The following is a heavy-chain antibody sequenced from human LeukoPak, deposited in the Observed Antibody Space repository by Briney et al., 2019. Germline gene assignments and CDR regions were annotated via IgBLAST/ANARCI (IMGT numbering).Heavy chain of an antibody. CDR1: GFTFSGSA. D-gene: IGHD1-26*01. V-gene: IGHV3-73*01. J-gene: IGHJ4*02. Sequence: PGGSLRLSCAASGFTFSGSAMRWVRQASGKGLEWVGRIRSKANSYATAYAASVKGRFTISRDDSKNTAYLQMNSLKTEDTAVYYCTRLLGFRDYWGQGTLVTVSS. CDR3: TRLLGFRDY. CDR2: IRSKANSYAT.